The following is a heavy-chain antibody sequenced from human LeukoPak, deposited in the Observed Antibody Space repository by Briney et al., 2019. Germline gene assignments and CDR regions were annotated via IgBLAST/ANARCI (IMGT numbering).Heavy chain of an antibody. D-gene: IGHD1-20*01. V-gene: IGHV3-33*06. J-gene: IGHJ4*02. CDR3: AKDLGITGKRGPLDY. CDR1: GFTFSSYG. Sequence: GGSLRLSCAASGFTFSSYGMHWVRQAPGKGLEWVAVIWYDGSNKYYADSVKGRFTISRDSSKNTLYLQMNSLRAEDTAVYYCAKDLGITGKRGPLDYWGQGTLVTVSS. CDR2: IWYDGSNK.